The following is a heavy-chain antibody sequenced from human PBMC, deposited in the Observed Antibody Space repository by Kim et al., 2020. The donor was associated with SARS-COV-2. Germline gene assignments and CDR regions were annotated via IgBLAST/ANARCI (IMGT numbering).Heavy chain of an antibody. J-gene: IGHJ6*02. CDR2: IYYSGST. D-gene: IGHD7-27*01. Sequence: SETLSLTCTVSGGSISSYYWSWIRQPPGKGLEWIGYIYYSGSTNYNPSLKSRVTISVDTSKNQFSLKLSSVTAADTAVYYCARGEDTTNGGRQKYYYYYYGMDVWGQGTTVTVSS. CDR1: GGSISSYY. CDR3: ARGEDTTNGGRQKYYYYYYGMDV. V-gene: IGHV4-59*01.